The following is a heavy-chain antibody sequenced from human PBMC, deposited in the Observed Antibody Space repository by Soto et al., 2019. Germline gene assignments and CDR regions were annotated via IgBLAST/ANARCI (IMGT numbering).Heavy chain of an antibody. D-gene: IGHD6-19*01. V-gene: IGHV1-8*01. CDR3: ARERSSGWYVDY. CDR2: MNPNSGNT. J-gene: IGHJ4*02. CDR1: GYTFTSYD. Sequence: QVQLVQSGAEVKKPGASVKVSCKASGYTFTSYDIHWVRQATGHGLEWMGWMNPNSGNTGYAQKFQGRVTMTRNTSISTAYIELSSPTSEATAVYYCARERSSGWYVDYWGQGTLVTVSS.